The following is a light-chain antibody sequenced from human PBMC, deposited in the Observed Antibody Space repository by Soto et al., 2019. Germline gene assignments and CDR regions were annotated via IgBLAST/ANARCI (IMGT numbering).Light chain of an antibody. Sequence: QSVLTQPHSASGNPAQRATTSCSGSSSNIGTSSVHWFQQLPGTAPKLLISTTNQRPSGVPERFSGSKSGTSASLAISGLQSEDEADYYCAAWDDSLNGHVFGTGTKVTVL. J-gene: IGLJ1*01. CDR1: SSNIGTSS. CDR3: AAWDDSLNGHV. CDR2: TTN. V-gene: IGLV1-44*01.